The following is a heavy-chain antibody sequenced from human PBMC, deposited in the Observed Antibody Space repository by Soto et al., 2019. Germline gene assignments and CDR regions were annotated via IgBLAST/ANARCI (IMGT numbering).Heavy chain of an antibody. CDR2: IYHSGST. CDR1: GGSISSGGYS. V-gene: IGHV4-30-2*01. CDR3: ARRQSGYCDY. D-gene: IGHD3-3*01. Sequence: PSETLSLTCAVSGGSISSGGYSWSWIRQPPGKGLEWIGYIYHSGSTYYNPSLKSRVTISVDRSKNQFSLKLSSVTAADTAVYYYARRQSGYCDYWGQGTLVTVSS. J-gene: IGHJ4*02.